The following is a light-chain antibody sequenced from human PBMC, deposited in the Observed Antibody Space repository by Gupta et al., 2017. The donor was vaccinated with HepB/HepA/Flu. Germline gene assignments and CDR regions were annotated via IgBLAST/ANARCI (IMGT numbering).Light chain of an antibody. CDR3: YSVDTSGNHLGL. J-gene: IGLJ3*02. V-gene: IGLV3-19*01. CDR2: GKN. Sequence: SSELTQDPAVSVVLGQTVRITCQGDSLRGYYATWYQKKPGQAPLLVIYGKNDRPSGIPDRFSGSNSGNTASLTITRAQAEDEADYYCYSVDTSGNHLGLFGGGTKLTV. CDR1: SLRGYY.